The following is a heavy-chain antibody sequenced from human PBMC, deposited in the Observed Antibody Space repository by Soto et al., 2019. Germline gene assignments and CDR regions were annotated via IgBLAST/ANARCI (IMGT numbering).Heavy chain of an antibody. Sequence: QMQLQESGPGLVKPSETLSLICKVSGASISSSYWSWIRQPPGKGLEWIAYIYHTGTTNYNPSLTSQVTISLDTTKSPFSLNLTALTTADTAVYFCARGGNRYSPTSSGVGGCDYWGQGTLVTVSS. J-gene: IGHJ4*02. V-gene: IGHV4-59*01. CDR2: IYHTGTT. CDR3: ARGGNRYSPTSSGVGGCDY. CDR1: GASISSSY. D-gene: IGHD5-12*01.